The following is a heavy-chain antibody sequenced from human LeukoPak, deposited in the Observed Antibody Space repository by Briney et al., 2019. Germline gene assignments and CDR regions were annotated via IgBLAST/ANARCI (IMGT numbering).Heavy chain of an antibody. Sequence: SETLSLTCTVSGGSISSYYWSWIRQPPGKGLEWIGYIYYSGSTNYNPSLKSRVTISVDTSKNQFFLKLSSVTAADTAVYYCARGVVYGDYGLWGQGTLVTVSS. CDR2: IYYSGST. V-gene: IGHV4-59*01. D-gene: IGHD4-17*01. CDR1: GGSISSYY. J-gene: IGHJ4*02. CDR3: ARGVVYGDYGL.